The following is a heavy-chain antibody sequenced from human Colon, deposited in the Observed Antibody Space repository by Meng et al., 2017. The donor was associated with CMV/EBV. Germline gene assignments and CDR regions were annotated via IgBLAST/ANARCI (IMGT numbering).Heavy chain of an antibody. CDR1: GGSISSYY. CDR3: ARPSSGSYNYGMDV. CDR2: IYYSGST. Sequence: SETLFLTCTVSGGSISSYYWSWIRQPPGKGLEWIGYIYYSGSTNYNPSLKSRVTISVDTSKNQFSLKLSSVTAADTAVYYCARPSSGSYNYGMDVWGQGTTVTVSS. D-gene: IGHD1-26*01. V-gene: IGHV4-59*13. J-gene: IGHJ6*02.